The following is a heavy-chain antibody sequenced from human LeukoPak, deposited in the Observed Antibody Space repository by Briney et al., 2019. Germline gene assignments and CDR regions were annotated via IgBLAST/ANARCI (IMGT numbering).Heavy chain of an antibody. V-gene: IGHV3-7*05. CDR3: ARGFQGLDV. J-gene: IGHJ6*02. CDR2: IVQDGSEK. CDR1: EFPFGTYW. Sequence: GGSLRLSCTASEFPFGTYWMTWVRQAPGKGLEWVGNIVQDGSEKYYVDSVKGRFTISRDNTKNFLYLQMHSLRCEDTARNYCARGFQGLDVWGQGTTVTVSS. D-gene: IGHD2-21*01.